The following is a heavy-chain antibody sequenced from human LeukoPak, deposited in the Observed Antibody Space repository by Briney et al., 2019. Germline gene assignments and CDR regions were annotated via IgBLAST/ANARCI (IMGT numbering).Heavy chain of an antibody. Sequence: GGSLRLSCAASGFTFSSYGMSWARQAPGKGLEWVSAISGSGGSTYYADSVKGRFTISRDNSKNTLYLQMNSLRAEDTAVYYFARTTEGGYTYGYFYYYYMDVWGKGTTVTISS. CDR1: GFTFSSYG. CDR2: ISGSGGST. CDR3: ARTTEGGYTYGYFYYYYMDV. D-gene: IGHD5-18*01. J-gene: IGHJ6*03. V-gene: IGHV3-23*01.